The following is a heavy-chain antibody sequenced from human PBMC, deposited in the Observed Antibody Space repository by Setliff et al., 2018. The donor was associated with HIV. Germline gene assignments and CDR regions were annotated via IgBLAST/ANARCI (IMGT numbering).Heavy chain of an antibody. CDR3: ASHSFGISPPGKD. Sequence: PGGSLRLSCAASGFTFSGSEMHWARQASGKGLEWVGRIRSKANSYADSVKGRFIMSRDIAKNAVYLQMSSLSVEDTAIYYCASHSFGISPPGKDWGQGTLVTSPQ. J-gene: IGHJ4*02. D-gene: IGHD3-16*01. CDR1: GFTFSGSE. CDR2: IRSKANSYA. V-gene: IGHV3-73*01.